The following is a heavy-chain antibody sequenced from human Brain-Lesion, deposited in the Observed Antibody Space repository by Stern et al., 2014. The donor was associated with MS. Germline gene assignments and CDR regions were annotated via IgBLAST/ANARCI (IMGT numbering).Heavy chain of an antibody. CDR1: GFRFSIYA. J-gene: IGHJ4*02. V-gene: IGHV3-23*04. Sequence: VQLVESGGGLVQPGGSLRVSCAASGFRFSIYAMHWVRQAPGKGPEWVAAIRGRGDSAYYADSVNGRFTMARDKSKNTVYIQLNSLRADDTAVYYCAKGLRQQLVPFDYWGQGTLVSVSS. CDR2: IRGRGDSA. D-gene: IGHD6-13*01. CDR3: AKGLRQQLVPFDY.